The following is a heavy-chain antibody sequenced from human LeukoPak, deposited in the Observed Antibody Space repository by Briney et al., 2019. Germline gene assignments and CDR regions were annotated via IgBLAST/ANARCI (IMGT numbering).Heavy chain of an antibody. D-gene: IGHD3-10*01. CDR3: ARDREYYDSGSYYKTFDY. Sequence: ASVKVPCKASGYTFTSYDINWVRQATGQGLEWMGWMNPNSGNTGYAQKFQGRVTMTRNTSISTAYMELSSLRSEDTAVYYCARDREYYDSGSYYKTFDYWGQGALVTVSS. V-gene: IGHV1-8*01. CDR1: GYTFTSYD. J-gene: IGHJ4*02. CDR2: MNPNSGNT.